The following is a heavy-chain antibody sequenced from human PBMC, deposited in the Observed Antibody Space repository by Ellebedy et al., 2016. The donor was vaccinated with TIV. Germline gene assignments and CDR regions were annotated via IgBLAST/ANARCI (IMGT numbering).Heavy chain of an antibody. V-gene: IGHV3-23*01. CDR1: ESTFSSYG. Sequence: GESLKIYCEASESTFSSYGMSWVRQAPGKVLDWVSSISTTDGTHYADSVKSRFTNSRDNPKNTLYLQMNSLRVEDTAVYYCATQLWKTEFWGQGTLVIVSS. CDR2: ISTTDGT. CDR3: ATQLWKTEF. J-gene: IGHJ4*02. D-gene: IGHD5-24*01.